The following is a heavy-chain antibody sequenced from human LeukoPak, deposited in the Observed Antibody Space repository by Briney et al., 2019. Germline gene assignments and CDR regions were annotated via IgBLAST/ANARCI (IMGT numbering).Heavy chain of an antibody. CDR1: GGTFSSYA. CDR2: IIPILGIA. J-gene: IGHJ4*02. Sequence: ASVKVSCKASGGTFSSYAISWVRQAPGQGLEWMGRIIPILGIANYAQKFQGRVTITADKSTSTAYMELSSLRSEDTAVSYCARGDGNYGRLGSYYFDYWGQGTLVTVSS. CDR3: ARGDGNYGRLGSYYFDY. V-gene: IGHV1-69*04. D-gene: IGHD1-7*01.